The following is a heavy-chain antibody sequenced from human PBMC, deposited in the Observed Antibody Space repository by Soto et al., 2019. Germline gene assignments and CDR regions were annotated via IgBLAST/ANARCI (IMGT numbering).Heavy chain of an antibody. CDR1: GGSISSSSYY. Sequence: SETLSLTCTVSGGSISSSSYYWGWIRQPPGKGLEWIGSIYYSGSTYYNPSLKSRVTISVDTSKNQFSLKLSSVTAADTAVYCCYYDSSGYYPHYFDYWGQGTLVTVSS. V-gene: IGHV4-39*01. CDR2: IYYSGST. CDR3: YYDSSGYYPHYFDY. J-gene: IGHJ4*02. D-gene: IGHD3-22*01.